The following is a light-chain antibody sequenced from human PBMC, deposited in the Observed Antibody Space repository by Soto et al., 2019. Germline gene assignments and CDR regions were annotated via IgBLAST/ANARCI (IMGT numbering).Light chain of an antibody. CDR1: QGISTY. CDR2: AAS. J-gene: IGKJ2*02. V-gene: IGKV1-39*01. CDR3: QQSDSSPRT. Sequence: DIEMTQSPSSLSASVGDRVTLTCRASQGISTYLNWYQQKPGKAPKLLIYAASLLHSGVPSRFSGSGSGTDFTLIISSLQPDDFAVYYCQQSDSSPRTFGQGTKLEI.